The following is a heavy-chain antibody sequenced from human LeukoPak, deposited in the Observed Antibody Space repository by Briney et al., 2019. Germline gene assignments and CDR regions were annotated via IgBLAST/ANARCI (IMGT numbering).Heavy chain of an antibody. CDR1: GGSISSGDYY. J-gene: IGHJ3*02. D-gene: IGHD2-8*01. CDR3: ARAWNGVDAFDI. Sequence: SETLSLTCTVSGGSISSGDYYWSWIRQPPGKGLEWIGYIYYSGSTYYNPSLKSRVTISVDTSKNQFSLKLSPVTAADTAVYYCARAWNGVDAFDIWGQGTMVTVSS. V-gene: IGHV4-30-4*08. CDR2: IYYSGST.